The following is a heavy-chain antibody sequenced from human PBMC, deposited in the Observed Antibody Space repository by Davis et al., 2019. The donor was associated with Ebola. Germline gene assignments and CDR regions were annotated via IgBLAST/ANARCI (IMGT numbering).Heavy chain of an antibody. CDR2: INSHGTVT. D-gene: IGHD1-26*01. V-gene: IGHV3-74*01. CDR1: GFSFRNYW. CDR3: ARGGSYHGL. J-gene: IGHJ4*02. Sequence: GESLKISCAASGFSFRNYWMHWLRQTPEKGLVWVSRINSHGTVTNFADSVKGRFTISRDNAKNSLYLEMNNLRAEDTAVYYCARGGSYHGLWGQGTRVTVSS.